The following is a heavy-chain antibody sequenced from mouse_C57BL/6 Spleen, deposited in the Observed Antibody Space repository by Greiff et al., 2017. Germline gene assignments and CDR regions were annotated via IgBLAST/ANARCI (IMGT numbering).Heavy chain of an antibody. J-gene: IGHJ4*01. V-gene: IGHV1-50*01. Sequence: VQLQQPGAELVKPGASVKLSCKAPGSTFTSYWMQWVKQRPGQGLEWIGEFDPADSYTNYNQKFKGKAKLTVDTSSSTAYMQLSSLASEDSAVYDCACYSNSPYAMDYWGQGTSVTVSS. D-gene: IGHD2-5*01. CDR1: GSTFTSYW. CDR2: FDPADSYT. CDR3: ACYSNSPYAMDY.